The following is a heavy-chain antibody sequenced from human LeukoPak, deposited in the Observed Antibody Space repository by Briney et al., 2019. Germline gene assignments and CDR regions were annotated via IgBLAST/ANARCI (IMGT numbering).Heavy chain of an antibody. Sequence: PGGSLRLSCAASGFTVNTNYMNWVRQAPGKGLEWVSGIYSDGSTYYADSVKGRFTFSRDNSKNTLYLQMNGLRADDTAVYYCTKAEQWPPTYWGQGTLVTVSS. CDR2: IYSDGST. J-gene: IGHJ4*02. CDR3: TKAEQWPPTY. CDR1: GFTVNTNY. V-gene: IGHV3-53*01. D-gene: IGHD1-1*01.